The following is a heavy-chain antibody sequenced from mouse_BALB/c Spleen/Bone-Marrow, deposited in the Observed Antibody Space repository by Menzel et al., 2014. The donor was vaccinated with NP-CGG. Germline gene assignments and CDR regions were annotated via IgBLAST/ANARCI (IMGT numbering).Heavy chain of an antibody. CDR2: IRNKPNGYTT. J-gene: IGHJ2*01. D-gene: IGHD1-1*01. Sequence: EVQVVESGGGLVLPGGSLRLSCATSGFTFTDYYMSWVRQPPGKALEWLGFIRNKPNGYTTEYSASVKGRFTISRDNSQSILNLRMNTLRVEDSATYYCTRDMGLLRFDYWGQGTTLTVSS. CDR1: GFTFTDYY. CDR3: TRDMGLLRFDY. V-gene: IGHV7-3*02.